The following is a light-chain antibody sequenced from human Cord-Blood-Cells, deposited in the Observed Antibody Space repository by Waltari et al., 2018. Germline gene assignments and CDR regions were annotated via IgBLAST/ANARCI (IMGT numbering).Light chain of an antibody. CDR1: QSISSW. CDR2: KAS. Sequence: DIQMTQSPSTLSASVGDRVTITCRASQSISSWLAWYQQKPGKAPKLLIYKASSLESGVPSRFSGSGSGTEFTLTISSLQPDDFATYYCQQYKSYFPYTFGQGTKLEIK. J-gene: IGKJ2*01. CDR3: QQYKSYFPYT. V-gene: IGKV1-5*03.